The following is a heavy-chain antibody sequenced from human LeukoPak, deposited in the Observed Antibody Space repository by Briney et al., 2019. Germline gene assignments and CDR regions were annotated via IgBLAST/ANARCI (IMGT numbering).Heavy chain of an antibody. D-gene: IGHD6-13*01. CDR3: ATTLNIATAAYF. J-gene: IGHJ4*02. Sequence: TGGSLRLSCAASGFTFNSYWMSWVRQAPGKGLEWVANVQQDGSEKYYVDSVKGRFTISRDNARNSLYLQMNSLRAEDTAVYYCATTLNIATAAYFWGQGTLVTVSS. CDR2: VQQDGSEK. V-gene: IGHV3-7*01. CDR1: GFTFNSYW.